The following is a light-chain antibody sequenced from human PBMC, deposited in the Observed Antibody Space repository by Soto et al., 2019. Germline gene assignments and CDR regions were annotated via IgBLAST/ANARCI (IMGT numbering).Light chain of an antibody. Sequence: QSVLTQPASVSGSPGQSITISCTGTSSDVGAYNYVSWYQHHPGKVPKLLIYEVTNRPSGVSDRFSGSKSGNTASLTISGLQDEDEADYYCSSKRYSSTRCVYGNGRKVTVL. CDR3: SSKRYSSTRCV. CDR1: SSDVGAYNY. V-gene: IGLV2-14*01. J-gene: IGLJ1*01. CDR2: EVT.